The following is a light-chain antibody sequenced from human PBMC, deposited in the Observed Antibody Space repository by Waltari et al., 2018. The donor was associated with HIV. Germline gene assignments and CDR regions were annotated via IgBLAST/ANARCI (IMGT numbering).Light chain of an antibody. CDR1: QSILYTSNNKNY. Sequence: DIVMTQSPDSLAVSLGERATINCKSSQSILYTSNNKNYLAWYQQKPRQPPKLLIYWASTREVGVPDRFSGSGSGTDFTLTISSLQAEDVAVYYCQQYYNGPLMFGQGTKVEIK. CDR2: WAS. CDR3: QQYYNGPLM. V-gene: IGKV4-1*01. J-gene: IGKJ1*01.